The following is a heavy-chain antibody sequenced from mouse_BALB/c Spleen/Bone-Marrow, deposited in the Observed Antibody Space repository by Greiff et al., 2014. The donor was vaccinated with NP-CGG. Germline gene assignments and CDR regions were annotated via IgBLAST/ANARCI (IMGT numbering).Heavy chain of an antibody. D-gene: IGHD2-4*01. V-gene: IGHV1-7*01. J-gene: IGHJ3*01. CDR2: INPSTGYT. CDR3: ARDDYDAFAY. CDR1: GYTFTSYW. Sequence: QVQLQQSGAELAKPGASVKMSCKASGYTFTSYWMHWVRQRPGQGLEWIGYINPSTGYTEYNQRSKDKATLAAVKSSTTAYMQLSSLTSEDSAVYYCARDDYDAFAYWGQGTLVTVSA.